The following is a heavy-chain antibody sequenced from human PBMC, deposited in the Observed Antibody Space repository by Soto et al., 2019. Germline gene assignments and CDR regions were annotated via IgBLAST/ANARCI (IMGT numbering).Heavy chain of an antibody. CDR3: ARARYCSGWSCYRNWFDP. Sequence: SETLSLTCAVYGGSFSGYYWCWFRQPPGKELEWSGEINHSGSTNYNPSLKSRVTISVDTSKNQYSLKLRSVTAADTAVYYCARARYCSGWSCYRNWFDPWGQGTLVTVSS. D-gene: IGHD2-15*01. CDR1: GGSFSGYY. V-gene: IGHV4-34*01. J-gene: IGHJ5*02. CDR2: INHSGST.